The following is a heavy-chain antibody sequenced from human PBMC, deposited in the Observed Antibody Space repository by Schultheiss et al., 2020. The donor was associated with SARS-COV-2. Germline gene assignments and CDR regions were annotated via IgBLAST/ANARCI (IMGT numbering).Heavy chain of an antibody. J-gene: IGHJ6*03. Sequence: GGSLRLSCKASGYTFTSYGISWVRQAPGQGLEWMGWISAYNGNTNYAQKLQGRVTMTRDTSISTAYMELSRLRSDDTAVYYCARAPLPELVAVAGTEEAYYMDVWGKGTTVTVSS. CDR3: ARAPLPELVAVAGTEEAYYMDV. CDR1: GYTFTSYG. D-gene: IGHD6-19*01. V-gene: IGHV1-18*01. CDR2: ISAYNGNT.